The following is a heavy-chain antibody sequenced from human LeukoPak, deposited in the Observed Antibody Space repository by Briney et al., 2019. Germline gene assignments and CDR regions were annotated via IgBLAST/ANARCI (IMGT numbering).Heavy chain of an antibody. CDR3: ARGEGGILATPEDY. CDR2: IYRGGDT. J-gene: IGHJ4*02. Sequence: GGSLRLSCAASGFAVSSNYMSWVRQAPGKGLEWVSVIYRGGDTYYADSVKGRFTISRDNSKNTLYLQMNSLRAEDTAVYYCARGEGGILATPEDYWGQGTLVTVSP. V-gene: IGHV3-53*01. D-gene: IGHD1-14*01. CDR1: GFAVSSNY.